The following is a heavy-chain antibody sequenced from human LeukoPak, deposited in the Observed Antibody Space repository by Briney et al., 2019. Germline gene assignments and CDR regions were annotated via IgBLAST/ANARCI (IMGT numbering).Heavy chain of an antibody. CDR2: ISYSGNT. J-gene: IGHJ4*02. CDR1: GGSISSYY. V-gene: IGHV4-59*01. Sequence: PSETLSLTCTVSGGSISSYYWTWIRQPPGKGLDWIGYISYSGNTNYNPSLKSRVTISLDTSKNQFSLKLSSVTAADTAVSYCAQGARWQDYWGRGTLVTVSS. D-gene: IGHD4-23*01. CDR3: AQGARWQDY.